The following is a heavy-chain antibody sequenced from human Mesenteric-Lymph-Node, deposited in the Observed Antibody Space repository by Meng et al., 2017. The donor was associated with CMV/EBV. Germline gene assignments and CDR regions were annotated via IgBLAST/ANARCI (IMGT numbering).Heavy chain of an antibody. J-gene: IGHJ4*02. D-gene: IGHD2-2*01. CDR1: GDTFSNYG. CDR2: IIPIIGKA. CDR3: ATEELEYCSSTRCHFYLNY. Sequence: SVKVSCKASGDTFSNYGFGWVRQAPGQGLEWMGGIIPIIGKADYAQKLQGRVTIIADKSTSTVYMELSSLRSEDTAIYYCATEELEYCSSTRCHFYLNYWGQGTLVTVSS. V-gene: IGHV1-69*10.